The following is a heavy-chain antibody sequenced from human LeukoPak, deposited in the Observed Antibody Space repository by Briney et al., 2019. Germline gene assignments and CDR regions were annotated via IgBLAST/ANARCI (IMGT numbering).Heavy chain of an antibody. D-gene: IGHD3-9*01. CDR2: IYHSGST. V-gene: IGHV4-30-2*01. CDR3: ARAYYDILTGYRALDY. CDR1: GGSISSGGYS. Sequence: SQTLTLTCAVSGGSISSGGYSWSWIRQPPGKGLEWIVYIYHSGSTYYNPSLKSRVTISVDRSKHQFSLKLSSVTAADTAVYYCARAYYDILTGYRALDYWGQGTLVTVSS. J-gene: IGHJ4*02.